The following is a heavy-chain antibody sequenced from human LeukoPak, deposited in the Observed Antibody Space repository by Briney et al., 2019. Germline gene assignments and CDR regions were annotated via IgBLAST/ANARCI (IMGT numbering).Heavy chain of an antibody. CDR2: MLYSGST. D-gene: IGHD3-22*01. J-gene: IGHJ4*02. CDR3: AHYYDSRGYYLGY. CDR1: GGSISSSSYY. V-gene: IGHV4-39*01. Sequence: SETLSLTCTVSGGSISSSSYYWGWIRQPPGKGLEWIGSMLYSGSTNYKPSLKSRVTMSVGTSKNQFSLKLSSVTAADTAVYYCAHYYDSRGYYLGYWGQGTLVTVSS.